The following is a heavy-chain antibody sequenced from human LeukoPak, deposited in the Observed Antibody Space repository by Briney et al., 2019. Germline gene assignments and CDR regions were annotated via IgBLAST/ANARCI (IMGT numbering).Heavy chain of an antibody. CDR1: GGPFSGYY. J-gene: IGHJ4*02. D-gene: IGHD2-15*01. CDR2: INHSGST. Sequence: PSETLSLTCAVYGGPFSGYYWSWIRQPPGKGLEWIGEINHSGSTNYNPSLKSRVTISVDTSKNQFSLKLSSVTAADTAVYYCASPGYCSGGSCRKPFDYWGQGTLVTVSS. V-gene: IGHV4-34*01. CDR3: ASPGYCSGGSCRKPFDY.